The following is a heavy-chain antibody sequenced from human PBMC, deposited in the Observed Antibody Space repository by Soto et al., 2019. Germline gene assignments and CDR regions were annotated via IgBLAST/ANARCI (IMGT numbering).Heavy chain of an antibody. CDR1: GFTFDDYA. D-gene: IGHD6-19*01. CDR2: ISWNSGSI. J-gene: IGHJ4*02. CDR3: AKDREWLVGDYFDY. V-gene: IGHV3-9*01. Sequence: QPGGSLRLSCAASGFTFDDYAMHWVRQAPGKGLEWVSGISWNSGSIGYADSVKGRFTISRDNAKNSLYLQMNSLRAEDTALYYCAKDREWLVGDYFDYWGQGTLVTVSS.